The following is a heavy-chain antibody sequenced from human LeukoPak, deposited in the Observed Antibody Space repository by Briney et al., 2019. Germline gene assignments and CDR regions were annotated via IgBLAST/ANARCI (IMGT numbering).Heavy chain of an antibody. CDR1: GFTFSEYY. D-gene: IGHD5-12*01. CDR3: AREDIEQFIDY. V-gene: IGHV3-11*04. Sequence: PGGSLRVSCEASGFTFSEYYMTWIRQAPGKGLEWVAYISSGSSTIYYADSVKGRFTISRDNSKNTLYLQMNSLRAEDTAVYYCAREDIEQFIDYWGQETLVTVSS. J-gene: IGHJ4*02. CDR2: ISSGSSTI.